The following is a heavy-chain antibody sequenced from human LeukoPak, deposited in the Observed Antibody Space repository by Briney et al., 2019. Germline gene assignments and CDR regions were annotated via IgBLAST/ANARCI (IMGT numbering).Heavy chain of an antibody. D-gene: IGHD6-13*01. CDR3: ARGWYDAFDI. CDR2: INHSGST. J-gene: IGHJ3*02. V-gene: IGHV4-34*01. Sequence: SETLSLTCAVYGGSFSGYYWSWIRQPLGKGLEWIGEINHSGSTNYNPSLKSRVTISVGTSKNQFSLKLSSVTAADTAVYYCARGWYDAFDIWGQGTMVTVSS. CDR1: GGSFSGYY.